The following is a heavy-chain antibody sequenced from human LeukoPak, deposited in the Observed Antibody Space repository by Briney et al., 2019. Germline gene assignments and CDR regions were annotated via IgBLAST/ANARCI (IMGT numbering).Heavy chain of an antibody. CDR2: INPSGGST. CDR1: GYTFTSYY. D-gene: IGHD1-26*01. CDR3: ARVGSAGPGDY. V-gene: IGHV1-46*01. Sequence: ASVKVSCKASGYTFTSYYMHWVRQAPGQGLEWMGIINPSGGSTSYAQKFQGRVTMTRDMSTSTVYMELSSLRSEDTAVYYCARVGSAGPGDYWGQGTLVTVSS. J-gene: IGHJ4*02.